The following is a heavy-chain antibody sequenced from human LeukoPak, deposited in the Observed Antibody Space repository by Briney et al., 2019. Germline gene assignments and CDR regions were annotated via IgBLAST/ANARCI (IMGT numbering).Heavy chain of an antibody. CDR3: AKGDRAADGYFDS. J-gene: IGHJ4*02. V-gene: IGHV3-9*01. Sequence: PGGSLRLSCAASGFTFDDYGMHWVRQAPGKGLEWVSGISGNSGSIHFADSVKGRFTLSRDNAKNSLYLQMRSLRVEDTAFYYCAKGDRAADGYFDSWGQGTLDTVSS. CDR1: GFTFDDYG. CDR2: ISGNSGSI. D-gene: IGHD6-25*01.